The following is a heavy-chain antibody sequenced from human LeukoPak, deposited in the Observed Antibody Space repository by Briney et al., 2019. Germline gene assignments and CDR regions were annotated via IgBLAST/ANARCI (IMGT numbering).Heavy chain of an antibody. Sequence: GGSLRLSCAASGFTVSSNYMSWVRQAPGKGLEWVSVIYSGGSTYYADSVKGRFTISRDNSKNTLYLQMNSLRAEDTAVYYCARRLPKPARAFGIWGQGTMVTVSS. V-gene: IGHV3-53*01. CDR3: ARRLPKPARAFGI. CDR2: IYSGGST. J-gene: IGHJ3*02. CDR1: GFTVSSNY.